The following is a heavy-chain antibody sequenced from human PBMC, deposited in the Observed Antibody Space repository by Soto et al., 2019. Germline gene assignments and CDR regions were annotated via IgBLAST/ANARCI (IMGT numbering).Heavy chain of an antibody. D-gene: IGHD4-17*01. CDR3: ARDVYGDFYFDY. CDR1: GGSISSGDYY. Sequence: QVQLQESGPGLVKPSQTLSLTCTVSGGSISSGDYYWNWIRQSPGKGLEWIGYIYYSGSTYYNPSLKSRVTISLDTSKSQFSLKLSSVTAADTAVYYCARDVYGDFYFDYWGQGTLVTVSS. V-gene: IGHV4-30-4*01. J-gene: IGHJ4*02. CDR2: IYYSGST.